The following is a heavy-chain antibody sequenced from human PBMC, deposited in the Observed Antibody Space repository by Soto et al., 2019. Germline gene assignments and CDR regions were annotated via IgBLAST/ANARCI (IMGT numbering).Heavy chain of an antibody. V-gene: IGHV1-18*01. D-gene: IGHD2-2*01. CDR1: GYTFTSYG. CDR3: DRGCSDTSCAFWACAI. J-gene: IGHJ3*02. Sequence: QVHLVQSGAEVKKPGASVKVSCRASGYTFTSYGISWVRQAPGQGLEWMGWISVYNDNTIYAQKLEVRVTMTTDTATNTAYRELRSLRSDDTAFYYCDRGCSDTSCAFWACAIGGQGTMVTVSS. CDR2: ISVYNDNT.